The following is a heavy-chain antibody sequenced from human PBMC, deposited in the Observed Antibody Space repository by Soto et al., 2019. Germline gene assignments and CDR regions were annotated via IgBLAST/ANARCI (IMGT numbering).Heavy chain of an antibody. CDR2: ISGSGGST. CDR1: GFTFSSYA. V-gene: IGHV3-23*01. J-gene: IGHJ4*02. D-gene: IGHD2-21*01. CDR3: ARGGDGYNFGAVY. Sequence: PGGSLRLSCAASGFTFSSYAMSWVRQAPGKGLEWVSGISGSGGSTFYADSVKGRFTISKDNSTNTVYMELRSLRSDDTAVYYCARGGDGYNFGAVYWGQGTPVTVSS.